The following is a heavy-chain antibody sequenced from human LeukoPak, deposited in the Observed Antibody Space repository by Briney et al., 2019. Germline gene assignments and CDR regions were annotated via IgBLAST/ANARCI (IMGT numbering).Heavy chain of an antibody. CDR2: IDRGVGNT. Sequence: GGSLRLSCAASGFTFSIYDLSWVRQAPGKGLECVSAIDRGVGNTYYADSVKGRFTISRDNSKSTLYLQMNNLRVDDTAVYYCAKKGQADDDGKPDWGQGTLVTVSS. D-gene: IGHD1-1*01. V-gene: IGHV3-23*01. CDR1: GFTFSIYD. J-gene: IGHJ4*02. CDR3: AKKGQADDDGKPD.